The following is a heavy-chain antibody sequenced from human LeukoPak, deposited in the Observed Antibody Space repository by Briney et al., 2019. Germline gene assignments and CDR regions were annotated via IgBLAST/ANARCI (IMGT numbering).Heavy chain of an antibody. D-gene: IGHD3-10*01. J-gene: IGHJ6*02. Sequence: SETLSLTCAVYGGSFSGYYWSWIRQPPGKGLEWIGEINHSGSTNYNPSLKSRVTISVDTSKNQFSLKLSSVTAADTAVYYCARVGHRGVGIVTPYYDGMDVWGQGTTVTVSS. CDR3: ARVGHRGVGIVTPYYDGMDV. CDR1: GGSFSGYY. CDR2: INHSGST. V-gene: IGHV4-34*01.